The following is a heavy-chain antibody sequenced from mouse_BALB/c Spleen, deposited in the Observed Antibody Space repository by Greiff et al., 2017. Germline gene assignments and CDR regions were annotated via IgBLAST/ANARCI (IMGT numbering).Heavy chain of an antibody. CDR1: GYAFTSYN. D-gene: IGHD1-2*01. CDR3: ARSYGYY. CDR2: IDPYNGGT. Sequence: EVKLLQSGPELVKPGASVKISCKASGYAFTSYNMYWVKQSHGKSLEWIGYIDPYNGGTRYNQKFKGKATLTVDKSSSTAYMHLNSLPSEDSAVYYCARSYGYYWGQGTTLTVAS. J-gene: IGHJ2*01. V-gene: IGHV1S135*01.